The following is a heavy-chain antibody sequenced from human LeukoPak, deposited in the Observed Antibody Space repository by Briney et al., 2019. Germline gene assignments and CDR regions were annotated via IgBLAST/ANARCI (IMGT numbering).Heavy chain of an antibody. CDR1: GFTFDDYA. D-gene: IGHD5-24*01. J-gene: IGHJ4*02. V-gene: IGHV3-9*01. Sequence: PGRSLRLSCAASGFTFDDYAMHWVRQAPGKGLEWVSGISWNSGSIGYADSVKGRFTISRDNAKNSLYLQMNRLRAEDTALYYCAKDRAGEMATPFDYWGQGTLVTVSS. CDR3: AKDRAGEMATPFDY. CDR2: ISWNSGSI.